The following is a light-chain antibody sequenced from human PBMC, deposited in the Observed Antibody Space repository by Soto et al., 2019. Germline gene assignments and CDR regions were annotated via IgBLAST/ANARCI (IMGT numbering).Light chain of an antibody. J-gene: IGKJ2*03. CDR2: AAS. V-gene: IGKV1-39*01. CDR1: QSLSSY. Sequence: DIQMTQSPSSLSASVGDRVTITCRASQSLSSYLNWYQQKPGKAPKHLIYAASSLQSGVPSRFSGSGSETDYTLTISSLQPEDFATYYCQQSYSTPYSFGQGPKLEIK. CDR3: QQSYSTPYS.